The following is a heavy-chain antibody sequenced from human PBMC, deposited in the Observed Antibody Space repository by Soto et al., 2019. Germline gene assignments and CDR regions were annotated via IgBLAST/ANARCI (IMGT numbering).Heavy chain of an antibody. Sequence: PSETLSLTCAVSGGSISSGGYSWSWIRQPPGKGLEWIGYIYHSGSTYYNPSLKSRVTISVDRSKNQFSLKLSSVTAADTAVYYCARSRLGESSWFDPWGQGTLVTVSS. J-gene: IGHJ5*02. CDR2: IYHSGST. CDR3: ARSRLGESSWFDP. D-gene: IGHD3-16*01. V-gene: IGHV4-30-2*01. CDR1: GGSISSGGYS.